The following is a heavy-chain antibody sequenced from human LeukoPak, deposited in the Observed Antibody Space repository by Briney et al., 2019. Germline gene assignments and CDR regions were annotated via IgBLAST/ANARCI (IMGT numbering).Heavy chain of an antibody. CDR2: IYYSGST. D-gene: IGHD1-26*01. CDR3: ARLPYAGATHFDY. Sequence: SETLSLTCTVSGGSISSYYWSWIRQPPGKGLEWTGYIYYSGSTNYNPSLKSRVTISVDTSKNQFSLKLSSVTAADTAVYYCARLPYAGATHFDYWGQGTLVTVSS. CDR1: GGSISSYY. J-gene: IGHJ4*02. V-gene: IGHV4-59*08.